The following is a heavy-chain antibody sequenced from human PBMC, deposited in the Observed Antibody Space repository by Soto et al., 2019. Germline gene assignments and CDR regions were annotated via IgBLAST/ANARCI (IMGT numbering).Heavy chain of an antibody. J-gene: IGHJ4*02. CDR1: GFTFTSYA. Sequence: GGSLRLSCAASGFTFTSYAMTWVRQAPGRGLEWVSTVSANATTTYYADSVKGRFTISRDNSKNTVSLEMKSLTVEDTALYYCAKDRGRLVRGVILDFWGQGALVTVSS. CDR2: VSANATTT. CDR3: AKDRGRLVRGVILDF. D-gene: IGHD3-10*01. V-gene: IGHV3-23*01.